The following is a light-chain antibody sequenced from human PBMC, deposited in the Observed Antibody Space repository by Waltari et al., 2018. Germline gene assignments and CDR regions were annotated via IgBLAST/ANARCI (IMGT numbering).Light chain of an antibody. CDR2: EVT. Sequence: QSALTQPASVSGSPGQSIAISCIGTSSDVGANNFPFWYQQHPGRAPKLMIHEVTKRPSGVSTRFSGSKSGNTASLTISGLQAEDEADYYCCSYTTIGPVLIGGGTKVTVL. J-gene: IGLJ2*01. V-gene: IGLV2-23*02. CDR3: CSYTTIGPVL. CDR1: SSDVGANNF.